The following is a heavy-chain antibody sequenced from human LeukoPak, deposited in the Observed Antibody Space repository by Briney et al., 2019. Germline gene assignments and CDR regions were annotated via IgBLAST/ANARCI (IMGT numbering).Heavy chain of an antibody. Sequence: SETLSLTCTVSGGPISNYYWSWIRQSPGTRLEWIGYIHYSGGTKYNPSLKSRVIISVDMSMNQFSLKLSSVTAADTAMCYCAKHSVLTGSGYAFDIWGQGTAVTVSS. J-gene: IGHJ3*02. CDR3: AKHSVLTGSGYAFDI. CDR1: GGPISNYY. CDR2: IHYSGGT. D-gene: IGHD3-9*01. V-gene: IGHV4-59*08.